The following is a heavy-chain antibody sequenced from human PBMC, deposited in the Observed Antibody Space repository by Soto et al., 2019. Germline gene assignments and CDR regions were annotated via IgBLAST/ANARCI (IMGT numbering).Heavy chain of an antibody. D-gene: IGHD2-15*01. J-gene: IGHJ2*01. CDR3: TRRYWSGGSCYRWYLYFDL. CDR2: IRSKAYGGTT. CDR1: GFTFSDYA. Sequence: EVQLVESGGGLVQPGRSLRLSCTASGFTFSDYAMSWFRQAPGKGLEWVGFIRSKAYGGTTEYAASVKGRFTISRDDSKSIAYLQMNSLKTEDTAVYYCTRRYWSGGSCYRWYLYFDLWGRGTLVTVSS. V-gene: IGHV3-49*03.